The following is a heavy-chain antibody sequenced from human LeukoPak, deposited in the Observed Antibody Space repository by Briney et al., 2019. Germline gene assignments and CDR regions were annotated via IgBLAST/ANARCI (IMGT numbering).Heavy chain of an antibody. D-gene: IGHD3-10*01. CDR2: INPSGGST. Sequence: GASVKVSCKASGYTFTSYYMHWVRQAPGQGLEWMGIINPSGGSTSYAQKFQGRVTMTRDMSTSTVYMELSSLRSEDTAVYCCARSGSTRQWFDPWGQGTLVTVSS. J-gene: IGHJ5*02. V-gene: IGHV1-46*01. CDR3: ARSGSTRQWFDP. CDR1: GYTFTSYY.